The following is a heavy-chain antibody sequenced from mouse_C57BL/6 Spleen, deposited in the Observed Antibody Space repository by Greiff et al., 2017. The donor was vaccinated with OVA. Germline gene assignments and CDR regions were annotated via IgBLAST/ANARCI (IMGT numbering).Heavy chain of an antibody. J-gene: IGHJ2*01. CDR3: APSLTGYDVDFDY. CDR1: GYTFTSYW. D-gene: IGHD2-2*01. CDR2: IHPNSGST. Sequence: VQLQQPGAELVKPGASVKLSCKASGYTFTSYWMHWVKQRPGQGLEWIGMIHPNSGSTNYNEKFKSKATLTVDKSSSTAYMQLSSLTSEDSAVYYGAPSLTGYDVDFDYWGQGTTLTVSS. V-gene: IGHV1-64*01.